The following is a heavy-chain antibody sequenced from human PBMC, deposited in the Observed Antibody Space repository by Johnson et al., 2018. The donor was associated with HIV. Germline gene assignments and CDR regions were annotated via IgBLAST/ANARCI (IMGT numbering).Heavy chain of an antibody. V-gene: IGHV3-23*04. Sequence: VQLVESGGGVVQPGRSLRLSCAAFGFTFSSYGIHWVRQAPGKGLEWVSAISGSCGSTYYADSVKGRFTISRDNSKNTLYLQMNSLRAEDTALYYCASSLHYYDSSGYRGAFDIWGQGTMVTVSS. D-gene: IGHD3-22*01. CDR2: ISGSCGST. CDR1: GFTFSSYG. CDR3: ASSLHYYDSSGYRGAFDI. J-gene: IGHJ3*02.